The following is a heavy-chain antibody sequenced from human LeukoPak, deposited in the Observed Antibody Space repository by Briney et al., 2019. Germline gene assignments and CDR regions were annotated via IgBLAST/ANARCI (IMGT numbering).Heavy chain of an antibody. D-gene: IGHD3-10*01. CDR1: GGSISSGDYH. CDR2: IHDSGST. V-gene: IGHV4-30-4*01. Sequence: SQTLSLTCTVSGGSISSGDYHWNWIRQPPGKGLEWLGFIHDSGSTYYNPSLKSRVSISRDMSKKQFSLMLSSVTAADTAVYYCARGFGSGSYYYGWFDPWGQGTLVTVSS. CDR3: ARGFGSGSYYYGWFDP. J-gene: IGHJ5*02.